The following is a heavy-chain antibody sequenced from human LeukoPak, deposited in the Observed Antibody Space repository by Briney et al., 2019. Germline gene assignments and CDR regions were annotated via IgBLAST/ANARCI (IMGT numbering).Heavy chain of an antibody. V-gene: IGHV3-66*02. Sequence: GGSLRLSCAASGFTVSSNYMSWVRQAPGKGLEWVSVIYSGGSTYYADSVKGRFTISGDNSKNTLYLQMNSLRAEDTAVYYCASRDIAAEFDYWGQGTLVTVSS. J-gene: IGHJ4*02. CDR2: IYSGGST. CDR3: ASRDIAAEFDY. D-gene: IGHD6-13*01. CDR1: GFTVSSNY.